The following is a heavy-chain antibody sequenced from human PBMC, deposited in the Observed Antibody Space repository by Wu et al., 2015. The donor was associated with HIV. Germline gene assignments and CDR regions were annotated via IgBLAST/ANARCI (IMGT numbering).Heavy chain of an antibody. Sequence: VQSGPDMKKPGASVRLSCKASGYIFPNYLINWVRQGSGQGFEWLGYINPYGGNVLYAEKFKDRVSMTSDTPTTTVYMELRGLTYDDTAVYYCVRDGTSSLVFWGQGSRVVVSS. J-gene: IGHJ4*02. CDR2: INPYGGNV. V-gene: IGHV1-18*01. CDR1: GYIFPNYL. D-gene: IGHD6-13*01. CDR3: VRDGTSSLVF.